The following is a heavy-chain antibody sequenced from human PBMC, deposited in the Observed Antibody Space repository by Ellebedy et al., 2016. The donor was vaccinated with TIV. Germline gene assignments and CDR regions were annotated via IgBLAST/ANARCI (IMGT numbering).Heavy chain of an antibody. CDR1: GFTFSGYY. CDR3: ARPGVIAAAGASDY. CDR2: ISYSGDLM. V-gene: IGHV3-11*01. J-gene: IGHJ4*02. Sequence: GESLKISCAASGFTFSGYYMSWFRQAPGKGLEWVSYISYSGDLMYYADSVKGRFTTSRDNAGNSLYLQMNSLRAEDTAVYYCARPGVIAAAGASDYWGQGTLVIVSS. D-gene: IGHD6-13*01.